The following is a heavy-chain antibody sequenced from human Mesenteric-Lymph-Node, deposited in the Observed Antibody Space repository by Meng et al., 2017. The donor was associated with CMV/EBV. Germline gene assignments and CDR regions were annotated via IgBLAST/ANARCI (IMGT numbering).Heavy chain of an antibody. Sequence: GESLKISCAASGFTVSSSHMSWVRQVPGKGLEWVSVFYRGGNPHYADSVKGRFTISRDNSKNTLDLQMNNLRTDDTAVYYCAKSSSSTSSAGYSWGRGTLVTVSS. CDR3: AKSSSSTSSAGYS. CDR2: FYRGGNP. J-gene: IGHJ4*02. CDR1: GFTVSSSH. D-gene: IGHD2-2*01. V-gene: IGHV3-66*02.